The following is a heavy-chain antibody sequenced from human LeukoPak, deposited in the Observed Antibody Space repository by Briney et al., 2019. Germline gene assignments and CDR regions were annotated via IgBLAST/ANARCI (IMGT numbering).Heavy chain of an antibody. V-gene: IGHV3-13*04. D-gene: IGHD3-9*01. J-gene: IGHJ3*02. CDR3: VRDFTGENVFDI. Sequence: GGSLRLSCAASGFTFSNYDIHWVRQATGKGLEWVSAIDTAGDTYYPGSVKGRFTISRENAKNSLYLQMNSLRAGDTAVYYCVRDFTGENVFDIWGQGTMVTVSS. CDR2: IDTAGDT. CDR1: GFTFSNYD.